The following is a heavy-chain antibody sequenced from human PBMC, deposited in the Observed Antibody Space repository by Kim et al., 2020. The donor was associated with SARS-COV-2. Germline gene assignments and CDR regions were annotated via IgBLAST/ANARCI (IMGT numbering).Heavy chain of an antibody. CDR3: ARDLEMVRYFDY. J-gene: IGHJ4*02. CDR1: GFMFDVFA. Sequence: GGSLRLSCEASGFMFDVFAMHWVRQAPGKGLEWVATIGHDGSFHEYGDSVKGRFTISRDNSKNALYLQMNSLRGEDTAVYYCARDLEMVRYFDYWGQGTLVTVSS. CDR2: IGHDGSFH. D-gene: IGHD2-8*01. V-gene: IGHV3-33*08.